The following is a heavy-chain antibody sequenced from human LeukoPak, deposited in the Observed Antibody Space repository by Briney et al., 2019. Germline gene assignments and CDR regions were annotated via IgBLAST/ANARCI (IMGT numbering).Heavy chain of an antibody. J-gene: IGHJ4*02. V-gene: IGHV3-21*01. Sequence: GGSLRLSCAASSFSFDTFIMSWVRQAPGRGLEWVSSISGDTSYIYYADSVKGRFTISRDNAKNSVYLQMNSLRAEDTAAYYCARDPGRDDYNSYYFDYWGQGTLVTVSS. CDR2: ISGDTSYI. D-gene: IGHD5-24*01. CDR3: ARDPGRDDYNSYYFDY. CDR1: SFSFDTFI.